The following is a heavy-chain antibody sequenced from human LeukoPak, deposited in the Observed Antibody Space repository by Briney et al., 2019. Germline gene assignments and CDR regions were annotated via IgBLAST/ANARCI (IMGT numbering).Heavy chain of an antibody. CDR2: ISGSGGST. CDR3: ANPTHYDFWSGRYFDY. D-gene: IGHD3-3*01. CDR1: GFTFSSYA. J-gene: IGHJ4*02. Sequence: GSLRLSCAASGFTFSSYAMSWVRQAPGKGLEWVSAISGSGGSTYYADSVKGRFTISRDNSKNTLYLQMNSLRAEDTAVYYCANPTHYDFWSGRYFDYWGQGTLVTVSS. V-gene: IGHV3-23*01.